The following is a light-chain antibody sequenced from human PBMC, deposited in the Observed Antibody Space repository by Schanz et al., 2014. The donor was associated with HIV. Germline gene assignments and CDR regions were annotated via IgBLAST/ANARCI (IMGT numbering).Light chain of an antibody. CDR1: QSVTNTY. Sequence: EIVLTQSPGTLSLSPGERATLSCRASQSVTNTYLAWYLQRPGQAPRLLIYGASSRATGIPDRFSGSGSGTDFTLTISSLEPEDFAVYYCQQRSNWPLTFGGGTKVEIK. CDR3: QQRSNWPLT. CDR2: GAS. J-gene: IGKJ4*01. V-gene: IGKV3D-20*02.